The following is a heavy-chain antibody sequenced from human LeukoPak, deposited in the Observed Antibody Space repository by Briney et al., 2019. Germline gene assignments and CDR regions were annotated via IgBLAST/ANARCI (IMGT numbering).Heavy chain of an antibody. J-gene: IGHJ4*02. CDR3: AKVPGQNTVIPDY. D-gene: IGHD4-11*01. Sequence: GGSLRLYCAASGFTFSSYAMSGGRQAPGKGLEGGSAISGIGGSTYCADSVKGRFTISRDNSKNTLYLQMNSLRAEDTAVYYCAKVPGQNTVIPDYWGQGTLVTVSS. CDR2: ISGIGGST. CDR1: GFTFSSYA. V-gene: IGHV3-23*01.